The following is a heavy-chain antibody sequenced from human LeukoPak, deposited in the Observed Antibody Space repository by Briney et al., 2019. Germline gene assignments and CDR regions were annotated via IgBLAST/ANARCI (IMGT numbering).Heavy chain of an antibody. CDR2: ISSSSSTI. Sequence: GGSLRLSCTASGFTFSSYSMNWVRQAPGKGLEWVSYISSSSSTIYYADSVKGRFTISRDNAKNSLYLRISSLRDEDTAVYYCARANGMDVWGQGTTVTVSS. CDR3: ARANGMDV. CDR1: GFTFSSYS. V-gene: IGHV3-48*02. J-gene: IGHJ6*02.